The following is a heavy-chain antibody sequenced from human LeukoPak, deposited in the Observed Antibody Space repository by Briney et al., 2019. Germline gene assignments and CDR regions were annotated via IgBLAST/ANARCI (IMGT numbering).Heavy chain of an antibody. D-gene: IGHD6-13*01. Sequence: GGSLRLSCAASGFTFSSYGMHWVRQAPGKGLEWVAVIWYGGSNKYYADSVKGRFTISRDNSKNTLYLQMNSLRAEDTAVYYCAREGASSWPYFDYWGQGTLVTVSS. CDR2: IWYGGSNK. V-gene: IGHV3-33*01. CDR1: GFTFSSYG. J-gene: IGHJ4*02. CDR3: AREGASSWPYFDY.